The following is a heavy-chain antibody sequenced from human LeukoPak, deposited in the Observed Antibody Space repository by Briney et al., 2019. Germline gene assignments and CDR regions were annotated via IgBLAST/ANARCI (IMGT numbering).Heavy chain of an antibody. CDR3: AKDSSGYYWDY. CDR2: ISWDGGST. CDR1: GFTFDDYA. Sequence: SGRSLRLSCAASGFTFDDYAMHWVRHAPGKGLEWVSLISWDGGSTYYADSVKGRFTISRDNSKNSLYLQMNSLRAEDTALYYCAKDSSGYYWDYWGQGTLVTVSS. V-gene: IGHV3-43D*03. D-gene: IGHD3-22*01. J-gene: IGHJ4*02.